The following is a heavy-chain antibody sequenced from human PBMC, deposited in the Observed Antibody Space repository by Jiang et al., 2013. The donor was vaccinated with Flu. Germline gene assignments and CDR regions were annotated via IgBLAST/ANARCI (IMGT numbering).Heavy chain of an antibody. Sequence: LEWITLIRYDGTTKHYIDSVKGRFTISRDNSNNTLFLEMSSLRAEDTAMYYCAKDSAKYCSGINCPLGFWGSGTLVTVSS. CDR2: IRYDGTTK. D-gene: IGHD2-15*01. J-gene: IGHJ4*02. V-gene: IGHV3-30*02. CDR3: AKDSAKYCSGINCPLGF.